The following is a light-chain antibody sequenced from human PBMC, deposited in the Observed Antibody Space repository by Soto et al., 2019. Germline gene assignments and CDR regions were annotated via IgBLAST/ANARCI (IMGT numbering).Light chain of an antibody. CDR2: AAS. Sequence: DIQMTQSPSSLSASVGDRVTISCRASQTITTYLNWYQQKPGKAPKLLIYAASSLHSGVPSRFSGSGSGTDFPRTISSLQPEDFAAYYCQQTYSALWTFGQGTKLEIK. CDR3: QQTYSALWT. J-gene: IGKJ1*01. V-gene: IGKV1-39*01. CDR1: QTITTY.